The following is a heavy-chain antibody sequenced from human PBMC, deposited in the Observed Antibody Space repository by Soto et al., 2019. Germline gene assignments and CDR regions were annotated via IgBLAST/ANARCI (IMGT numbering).Heavy chain of an antibody. D-gene: IGHD2-8*01. CDR1: GGSFSGYY. CDR2: INHSGST. V-gene: IGHV4-34*01. J-gene: IGHJ4*02. CDR3: ARGRRDGFAY. Sequence: QVQLQQWGAGLLKPSETLSLTCAVYGGSFSGYYWSWIRQPPGKGLEWIGEINHSGSTNYNPSLKSRVTISVDTSKNQFSRKLSSVTAADTAVYYCARGRRDGFAYWGQGTLVTVSS.